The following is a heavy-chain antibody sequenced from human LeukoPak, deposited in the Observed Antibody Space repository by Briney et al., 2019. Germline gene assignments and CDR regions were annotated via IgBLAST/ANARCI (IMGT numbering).Heavy chain of an antibody. V-gene: IGHV3-23*01. CDR3: AREMGYSYGPHYFDY. CDR1: GFTFSSYA. CDR2: ISGSGGST. J-gene: IGHJ4*02. D-gene: IGHD5-18*01. Sequence: GGSLRLSCAASGFTFSSYAMSWVRQAPGKGLEWVSAISGSGGSTYYADSVKGRFTISRDNSKNTLYLQMNSLRAEDTAVYYCAREMGYSYGPHYFDYWGQGTLVTVSS.